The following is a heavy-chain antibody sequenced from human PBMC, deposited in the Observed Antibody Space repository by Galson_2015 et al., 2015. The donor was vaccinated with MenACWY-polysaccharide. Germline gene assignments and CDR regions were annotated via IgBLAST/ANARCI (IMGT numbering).Heavy chain of an antibody. CDR3: ARGRRDTAVAATAAVFLDY. D-gene: IGHD6-19*01. CDR2: MSPNTAKT. CDR1: GYPFTTFE. V-gene: IGHV1-8*01. Sequence: SVKVSCKASGYPFTTFEINRVRQATGQGLEWMGWMSPNTAKTGYPQKFQGRVTMTRNTSISTAYMELSSLTSEDTAVYYCARGRRDTAVAATAAVFLDYWGQGILVTVSS. J-gene: IGHJ4*02.